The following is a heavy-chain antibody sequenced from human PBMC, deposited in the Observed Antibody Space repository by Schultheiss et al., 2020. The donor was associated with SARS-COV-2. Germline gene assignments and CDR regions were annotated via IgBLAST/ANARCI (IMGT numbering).Heavy chain of an antibody. J-gene: IGHJ4*02. CDR3: ARGIVVFDY. CDR2: IWYDGSEK. Sequence: GGSLRLSCAASGFTFNSYVMHWVRQAPGKGLEWVADIWYDGSEKYYADSVKGRFTISRDNSKNTLFLQMNSLRVEDTAVYFCARGIVVFDYWGQGTLVTVSS. D-gene: IGHD3-22*01. CDR1: GFTFNSYV. V-gene: IGHV3-33*01.